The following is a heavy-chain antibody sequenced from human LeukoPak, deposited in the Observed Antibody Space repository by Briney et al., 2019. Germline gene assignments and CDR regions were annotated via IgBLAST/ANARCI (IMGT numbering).Heavy chain of an antibody. CDR1: GGTFSSYA. CDR2: IIPIFGTA. CDR3: ASSYGSGSGYYYCYYMDV. Sequence: ASVKVSCKASGGTFSSYAISWVRQAPGQGLEWMGGIIPIFGTANYAQKFQGRVTITTDESTSTAYMELSSLRSEDTAVYYCASSYGSGSGYYYCYYMDVWGKGTTVTVSS. V-gene: IGHV1-69*05. J-gene: IGHJ6*03. D-gene: IGHD3-10*01.